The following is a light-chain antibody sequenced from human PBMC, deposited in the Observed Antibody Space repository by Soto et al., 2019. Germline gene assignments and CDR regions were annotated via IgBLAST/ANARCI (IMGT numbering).Light chain of an antibody. J-gene: IGKJ1*01. CDR3: QQYDSPIWT. V-gene: IGKV3-20*01. CDR1: QSVGSSY. Sequence: ENVLTQSPGTLSLSPGERATLSCRASQSVGSSYLAWYQQKPGQAPRLLIYSTSSRATDIPDRFSGSGSGTDFTLTISRLEPDDFAVYYCQQYDSPIWTFGQGTKVEIK. CDR2: STS.